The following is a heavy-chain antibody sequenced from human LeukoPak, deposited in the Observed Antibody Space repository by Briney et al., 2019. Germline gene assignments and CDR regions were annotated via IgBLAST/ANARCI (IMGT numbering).Heavy chain of an antibody. CDR2: IYYSGST. J-gene: IGHJ4*02. Sequence: SETLSLTCTVSGGSISSYYWSWIRQPPGKGLEWIGYIYYSGSTNYNPSLKSRVTISVDTSKNQFSLKLSSVTAADTAVYYCARDPASYCSSTSCCGGFDYWGQGTLVTVSS. V-gene: IGHV4-59*01. CDR1: GGSISSYY. CDR3: ARDPASYCSSTSCCGGFDY. D-gene: IGHD2-2*01.